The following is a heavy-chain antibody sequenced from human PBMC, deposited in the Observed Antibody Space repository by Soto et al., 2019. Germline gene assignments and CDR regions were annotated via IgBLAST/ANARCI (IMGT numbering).Heavy chain of an antibody. CDR2: IIPLFGTT. CDR1: GDTFKNCV. J-gene: IGHJ6*02. CDR3: AAELGFGKLSVV. V-gene: IGHV1-69*01. D-gene: IGHD3-10*01. Sequence: QVQVVQSGVEVRRPGSSVKVSCKASGDTFKNCVISWVRQAPGQGLEWMGGIIPLFGTTDFAQRFQGRRTITTYESTTTAYMELSRLRSEDTATYYCAAELGFGKLSVVWGQGTTVIVSS.